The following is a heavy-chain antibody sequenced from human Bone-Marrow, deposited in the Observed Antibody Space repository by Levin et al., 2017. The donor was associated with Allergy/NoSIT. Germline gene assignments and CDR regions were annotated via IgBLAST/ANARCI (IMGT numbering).Heavy chain of an antibody. V-gene: IGHV3-30*18. Sequence: GGSLRLSCVASGFSVSSNGMHWVRQAPGKGPEWVAVISYDGGYKNYAESVKGRFTISRDDSKNMLFLEMNNLRAEDTGLYYCAKDAGKVWLNDYHYDGWGQGTLVTVSS. CDR3: AKDAGKVWLNDYHYDG. J-gene: IGHJ4*02. CDR1: GFSVSSNG. CDR2: ISYDGGYK. D-gene: IGHD3-16*01.